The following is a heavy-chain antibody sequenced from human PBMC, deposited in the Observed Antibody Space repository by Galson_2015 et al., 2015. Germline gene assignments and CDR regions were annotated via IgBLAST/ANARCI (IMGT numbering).Heavy chain of an antibody. CDR2: IYPGDSDT. V-gene: IGHV5-51*01. Sequence: QSGAEVKKPGESLKISCKGSGYSFPSYWIGWVRQMPGKGLEWMGIIYPGDSDTKNSPSFQGQVTISADKSISTAYLQWSSLKASDTAMYYCARQPYYYDDSRGYKAFDYWGQGTLVTVSS. J-gene: IGHJ4*02. CDR1: GYSFPSYW. D-gene: IGHD3-22*01. CDR3: ARQPYYYDDSRGYKAFDY.